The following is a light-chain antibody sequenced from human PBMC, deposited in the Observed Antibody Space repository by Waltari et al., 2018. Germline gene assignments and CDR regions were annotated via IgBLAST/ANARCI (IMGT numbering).Light chain of an antibody. CDR3: LQGRQTPFT. V-gene: IGKV2-28*01. CDR2: VGS. CDR1: ESLFRSDNWRNY. Sequence: DIVMTQSPVSLSVTPGEPASISCTSSESLFRSDNWRNYLAWYLQKPGQSPHLLVYVGSTRASGVPDRFSGRGSDTDFIPRSRAVEAEDAGVYYCLQGRQTPFTFGQGTKLGI. J-gene: IGKJ2*01.